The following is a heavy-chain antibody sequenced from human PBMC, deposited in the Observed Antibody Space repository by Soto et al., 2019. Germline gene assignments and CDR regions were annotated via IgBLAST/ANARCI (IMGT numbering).Heavy chain of an antibody. CDR1: GFTFSSYA. D-gene: IGHD1-1*01. Sequence: QVQLVESGGGVVQPGRSLRLSCAASGFTFSSYAMHWVRQAPGKGLEWVAVISYDGSNKYYADSVKGRFTISRDNSKNTLYLQMNSLRAEDTAVYYCARDRNSWLQLEPAYWGQGTLVTVSS. CDR3: ARDRNSWLQLEPAY. J-gene: IGHJ4*02. V-gene: IGHV3-30-3*01. CDR2: ISYDGSNK.